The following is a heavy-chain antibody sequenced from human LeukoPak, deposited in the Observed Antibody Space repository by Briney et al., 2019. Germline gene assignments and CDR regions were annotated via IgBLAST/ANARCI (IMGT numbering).Heavy chain of an antibody. J-gene: IGHJ4*02. CDR2: INHSGST. V-gene: IGHV4-34*09. CDR3: ARYCSGGSCYPPGRFDY. D-gene: IGHD2-15*01. CDR1: GGSFSGYY. Sequence: PSETLSLTCAVYGGSFSGYYWSWIRQPPGKGLEWIGEINHSGSTYYNPSLKSRVTISVDTSKNQFSLKLSSVTAADTAVYYCARYCSGGSCYPPGRFDYWGQGTLVTVSS.